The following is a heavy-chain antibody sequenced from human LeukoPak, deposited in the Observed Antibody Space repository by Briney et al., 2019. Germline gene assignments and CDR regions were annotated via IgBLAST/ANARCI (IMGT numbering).Heavy chain of an antibody. CDR2: ISWRSSDI. CDR3: ARVSSSSWYSGYLYMDV. CDR1: GFALSSYN. Sequence: GGSLRLSCAASGFALSSYNMKWVRQAPGKGLEWVSSISWRSSDIEYAASVKGRFTISRDNAKQSLYLQMSSLRAEDTAIYYCARVSSSSWYSGYLYMDVWGRGTTVTVSS. D-gene: IGHD3-22*01. V-gene: IGHV3-21*01. J-gene: IGHJ6*03.